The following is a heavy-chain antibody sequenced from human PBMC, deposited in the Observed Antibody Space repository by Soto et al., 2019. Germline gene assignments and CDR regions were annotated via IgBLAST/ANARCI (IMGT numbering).Heavy chain of an antibody. D-gene: IGHD5-18*01. CDR3: ARLLRTATRPIDY. V-gene: IGHV4-39*01. Sequence: SETLSLTCRVSGGSISSSSYFWGWFRQPPGKGLEWIGHIHSTGTTYYNPSLKSRVIMSLDTSRNQFSLRLSSVTVADTAVYYWARLLRTATRPIDYWGRGTLVTVSS. J-gene: IGHJ4*02. CDR1: GGSISSSSYF. CDR2: IHSTGTT.